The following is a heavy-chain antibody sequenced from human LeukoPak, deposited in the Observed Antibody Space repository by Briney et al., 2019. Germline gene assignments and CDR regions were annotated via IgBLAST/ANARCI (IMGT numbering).Heavy chain of an antibody. V-gene: IGHV3-53*01. Sequence: GGSLRLSCAASGLTVRNNYMSWVRQSPGKGLEGVSGIYSDGSTYYQDSVRGRFTISRDTSKNTLSLQMSTLRVEDTAVYFCARDLLRSTWYYWGQGILVTVSS. D-gene: IGHD6-13*01. J-gene: IGHJ4*02. CDR1: GLTVRNNY. CDR3: ARDLLRSTWYY. CDR2: IYSDGST.